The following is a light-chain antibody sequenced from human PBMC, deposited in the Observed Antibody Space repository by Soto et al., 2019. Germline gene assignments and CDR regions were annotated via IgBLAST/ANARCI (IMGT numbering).Light chain of an antibody. CDR3: CSYAGSYTFVV. Sequence: QSALTQPRSVSGSPGQSVTISCTGTSSDVGGYNYVSWYQQHPGKAPKLMIYDVSKRPSGVPDRFSGSKSGNTASLTICGLQAEDEADYYCCSYAGSYTFVVFGGGTKVTVL. J-gene: IGLJ2*01. V-gene: IGLV2-11*01. CDR1: SSDVGGYNY. CDR2: DVS.